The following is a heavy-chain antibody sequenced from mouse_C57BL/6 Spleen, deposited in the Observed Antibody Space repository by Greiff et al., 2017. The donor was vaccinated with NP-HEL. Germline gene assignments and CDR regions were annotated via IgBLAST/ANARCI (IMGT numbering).Heavy chain of an antibody. D-gene: IGHD3-3*01. J-gene: IGHJ1*03. V-gene: IGHV5-17*01. CDR2: ISSGSSTI. Sequence: EVQVVESGGGLVKPGGSLKLSCAASGFTFSDYGMHWVRQAPEKGLEWVAYISSGSSTIYYADTVKGRFTISRDNAKNTLFLQMTSLRSEDTAMYYCARAGTRYFDVWGTGTTVTVSS. CDR3: ARAGTRYFDV. CDR1: GFTFSDYG.